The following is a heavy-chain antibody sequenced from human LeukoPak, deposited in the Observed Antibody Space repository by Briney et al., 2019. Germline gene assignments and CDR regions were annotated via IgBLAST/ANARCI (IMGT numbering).Heavy chain of an antibody. CDR2: ISSSSSTI. Sequence: PGGSLRLSCAASGFTFSSYSMNWVRQAPGKGLEWVSYISSSSSTIYYADPVKGRFTISRDNAKNSLYLQMNSLRAEDTAVYYCARDGGRTFDYWGQGTLVTVSS. J-gene: IGHJ4*02. V-gene: IGHV3-48*01. D-gene: IGHD3-16*01. CDR3: ARDGGRTFDY. CDR1: GFTFSSYS.